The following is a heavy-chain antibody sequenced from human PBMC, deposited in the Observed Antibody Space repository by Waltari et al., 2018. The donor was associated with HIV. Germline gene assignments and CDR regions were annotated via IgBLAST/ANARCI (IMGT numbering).Heavy chain of an antibody. CDR3: DRLAAMAGYQLPYYYYYGMDV. CDR1: GGSISSSSYY. CDR2: IYYSGST. V-gene: IGHV4-39*01. D-gene: IGHD2-2*01. J-gene: IGHJ6*02. Sequence: QLQLQESGPGLVKPSETLSLTCTVSGGSISSSSYYWGWIRQPPGKGLGWIGSIYYSGSTYYNPSLKSRVTISVDTSKNQFSLKLSSVTAADTAVYYCDRLAAMAGYQLPYYYYYGMDVWGQGTTVTVSS.